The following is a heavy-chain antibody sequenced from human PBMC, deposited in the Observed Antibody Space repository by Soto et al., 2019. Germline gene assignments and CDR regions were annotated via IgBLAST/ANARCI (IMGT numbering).Heavy chain of an antibody. CDR1: GFNFTGSA. CDR2: IRSKANSYAT. V-gene: IGHV3-73*01. J-gene: IGHJ6*02. Sequence: GGSLRLSCAASGFNFTGSAMHWVRQASGKGLEWVGRIRSKANSYATAYAASVKGRFTISRDDSKNTAYLQMNSLKTEDTALYFCTSTIGYSDYYYSGLDVWGQGTTVTVSS. D-gene: IGHD2-15*01. CDR3: TSTIGYSDYYYSGLDV.